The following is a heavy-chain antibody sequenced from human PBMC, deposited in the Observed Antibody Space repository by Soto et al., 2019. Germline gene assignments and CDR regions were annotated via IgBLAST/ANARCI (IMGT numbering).Heavy chain of an antibody. CDR3: ARVERGTATTVVDAFDI. D-gene: IGHD1-1*01. Sequence: QVQLQQWGAGLLKPSETLSLTCAVYGGSVSSGSYYWSWIRQPPGKGLEWIGAMSHSGGSHFNPSLKSRVTISVDTSKNQFSLKMSSVTAADTALYYCARVERGTATTVVDAFDIWGPGTMVTVSS. CDR2: MSHSGGS. CDR1: GGSVSSGSYY. V-gene: IGHV4-34*01. J-gene: IGHJ3*02.